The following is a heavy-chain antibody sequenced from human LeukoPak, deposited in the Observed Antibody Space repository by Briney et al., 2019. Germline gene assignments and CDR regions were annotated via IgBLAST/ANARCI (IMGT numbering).Heavy chain of an antibody. CDR2: MNPNSGNT. Sequence: ASVKVSCKASGYTFTSYDINWVRQTTGQGLEWMGWMNPNSGNTGYAQKYQRRVTMTRNTSISTAYMELSSLRSEDTAVYYCARGIKAVLRYFDWSNRNDPGGQGTLVTVSS. CDR1: GYTFTSYD. CDR3: ARGIKAVLRYFDWSNRNDP. V-gene: IGHV1-8*01. J-gene: IGHJ5*02. D-gene: IGHD3-9*01.